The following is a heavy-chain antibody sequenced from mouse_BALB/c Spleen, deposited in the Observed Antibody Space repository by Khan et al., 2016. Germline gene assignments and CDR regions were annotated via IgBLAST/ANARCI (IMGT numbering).Heavy chain of an antibody. Sequence: QVQLQQSGAELMKPGASVKISCKATGYTFSNYWIEWVKQRPGHGLEWIGDILPGSGYSNSNENFKGKATFTAAASSNTAYMQLVSLTSEDSAVYFCAMAWYSMDYWCQGTSVTVTS. CDR1: GYTFSNYW. J-gene: IGHJ4*01. CDR2: ILPGSGYS. V-gene: IGHV1-9*01. CDR3: AMAWYSMDY.